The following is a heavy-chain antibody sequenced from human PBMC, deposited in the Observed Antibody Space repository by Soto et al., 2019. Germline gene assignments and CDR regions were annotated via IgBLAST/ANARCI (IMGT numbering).Heavy chain of an antibody. J-gene: IGHJ6*03. Sequence: SETLSLTCTVSGGSISSGGYYWSWIRQHPGKGLEWIGYIYYSGSTYYNPSLKSRVTISVDTSKNQFSLKLSSVTAADTAVYYCARVAKWLGNYYYYYMDVWGKGTTVTVSS. CDR1: GGSISSGGYY. CDR3: ARVAKWLGNYYYYYMDV. D-gene: IGHD5-12*01. V-gene: IGHV4-31*03. CDR2: IYYSGST.